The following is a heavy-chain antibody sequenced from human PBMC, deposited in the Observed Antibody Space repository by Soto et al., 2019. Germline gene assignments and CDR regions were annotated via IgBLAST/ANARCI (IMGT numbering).Heavy chain of an antibody. Sequence: PGGSLRLSCEASGFAFGTYVMHWVRQAPSKGLEWVALIWDDGTRKEYLESVRGRFTISRDNSKNRMYLQMNNLRAEDTALYYCVRDRDPMNREVIMTVGHLRLWGRGTLVTVSS. CDR3: VRDRDPMNREVIMTVGHLRL. V-gene: IGHV3-33*01. CDR1: GFAFGTYV. D-gene: IGHD3-16*01. J-gene: IGHJ2*01. CDR2: IWDDGTRK.